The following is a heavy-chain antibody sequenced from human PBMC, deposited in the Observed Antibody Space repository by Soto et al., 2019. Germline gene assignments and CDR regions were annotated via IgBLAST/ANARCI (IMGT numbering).Heavy chain of an antibody. CDR1: GFSFSSYG. CDR2: ISYDGTDE. V-gene: IGHV3-30*18. J-gene: IGHJ4*02. D-gene: IGHD1-1*01. Sequence: QVQLVESGGGVVQPGRSLRLSCAASGFSFSSYGMHWVRQDPGKGLEWVAMISYDGTDEYYADSVKGRFTISRDNSKNAVYLQMNSLRAEDTAVYYCAKPESDWKEHCAYWGQGTMVTVSS. CDR3: AKPESDWKEHCAY.